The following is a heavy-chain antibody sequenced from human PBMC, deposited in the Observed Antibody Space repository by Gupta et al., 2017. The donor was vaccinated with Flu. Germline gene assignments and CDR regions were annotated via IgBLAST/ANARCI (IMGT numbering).Heavy chain of an antibody. V-gene: IGHV3-21*01. J-gene: IGHJ4*02. CDR2: ISSRSKYR. CDR1: TFTSHS. CDR3: ARRGEAATVFDS. D-gene: IGHD4-4*01. Sequence: TFTSHSINWVRQAPGKGLEWLSSISSRSKYRYYADSVKGRFTISRGNTKNSVSLQMKSRTAEDMAVYYWARRGEAATVFDSWGRGTLVRVS.